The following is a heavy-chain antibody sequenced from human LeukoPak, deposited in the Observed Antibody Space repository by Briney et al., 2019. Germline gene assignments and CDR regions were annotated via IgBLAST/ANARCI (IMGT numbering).Heavy chain of an antibody. D-gene: IGHD4-23*01. CDR3: ARSVDYGGYYYMDV. V-gene: IGHV3-21*01. Sequence: GGSLRLSCAASGFTFSSYSMNWVRQAPGKGLEWVSSISSSSSYIYYADSVKGRFTISRDNAKNSLYLQMNSLRAEDTAVYYCARSVDYGGYYYMDVWGKGATVTVSS. CDR2: ISSSSSYI. CDR1: GFTFSSYS. J-gene: IGHJ6*03.